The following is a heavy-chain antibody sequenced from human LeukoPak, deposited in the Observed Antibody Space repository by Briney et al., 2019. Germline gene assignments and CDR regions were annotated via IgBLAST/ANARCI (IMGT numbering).Heavy chain of an antibody. CDR3: AKHQALYYFDY. Sequence: SETLSLTCTVSGGSITSYYWSWIRQPPGKGLEWIGYIFYRGSTNYNPSLKSRVTISVDTSKNQFSLNLSSVTAADTALYYCAKHQALYYFDYWGQGSLVTVSS. J-gene: IGHJ4*02. CDR1: GGSITSYY. CDR2: IFYRGST. V-gene: IGHV4-59*08.